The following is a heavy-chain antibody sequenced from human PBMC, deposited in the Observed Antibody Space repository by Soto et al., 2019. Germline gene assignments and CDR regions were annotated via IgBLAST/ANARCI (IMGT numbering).Heavy chain of an antibody. CDR3: AREGTNDIAAAGHQPLGWFDP. CDR1: GGTFSSYT. D-gene: IGHD6-13*01. Sequence: QVQLVQSGAEVKKPGSSVKVSCKASGGTFSSYTISWVRQAPGQGLEWMGRIIPILGIANYAQKFQGRVTITADKSTSTAYMELSSLRSEDTAVYYCAREGTNDIAAAGHQPLGWFDPWGQGTLVTVSS. J-gene: IGHJ5*02. CDR2: IIPILGIA. V-gene: IGHV1-69*02.